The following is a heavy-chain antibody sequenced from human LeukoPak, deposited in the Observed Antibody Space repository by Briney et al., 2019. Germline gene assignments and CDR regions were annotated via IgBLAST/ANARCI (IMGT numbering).Heavy chain of an antibody. CDR3: ARGRYCSSTSCYALTGRHYYYMDV. V-gene: IGHV4-34*01. J-gene: IGHJ6*03. CDR1: GGYFSGYH. D-gene: IGHD2-2*01. Sequence: SETLSLTCAVCGGYFSGYHWSWIRQPPGKGLEWIGEINHSGSTNYNPSLKSRVTISVDTSKNQFSLKLSSVTAADTAVYYGARGRYCSSTSCYALTGRHYYYMDVWGKGTTVTVSS. CDR2: INHSGST.